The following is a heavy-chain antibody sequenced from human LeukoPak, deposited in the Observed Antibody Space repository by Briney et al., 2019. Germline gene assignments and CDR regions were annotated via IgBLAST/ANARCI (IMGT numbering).Heavy chain of an antibody. V-gene: IGHV4-34*01. CDR1: GGSFGGYY. J-gene: IGHJ5*02. Sequence: PSETLSLTCAVYGGSFGGYYWSWIRQPPGKGLEWIGEINHSGSTNYNPSLKSRVTISVDTSKNQFSLKLSSVTAADTAVYYCARARRRFDPWGQGTLVTVSS. CDR2: INHSGST. CDR3: ARARRRFDP.